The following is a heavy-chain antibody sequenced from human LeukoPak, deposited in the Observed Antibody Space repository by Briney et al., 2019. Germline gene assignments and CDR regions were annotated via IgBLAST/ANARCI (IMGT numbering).Heavy chain of an antibody. Sequence: PSETLSLTCTVSGYSISSGYYWGWIRQPPGKGLEWIGSIYHSGSTYYNPSLKSRVTISVDTSKNQFSLKLSSVTAADTAVYYCARDVVTTSLKDGLGYFDYWGQGTLVTVSS. D-gene: IGHD2-21*02. J-gene: IGHJ4*02. V-gene: IGHV4-38-2*02. CDR1: GYSISSGYY. CDR3: ARDVVTTSLKDGLGYFDY. CDR2: IYHSGST.